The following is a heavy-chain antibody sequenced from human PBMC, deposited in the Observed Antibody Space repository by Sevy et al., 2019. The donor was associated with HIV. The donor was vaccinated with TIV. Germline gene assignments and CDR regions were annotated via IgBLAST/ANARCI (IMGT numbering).Heavy chain of an antibody. V-gene: IGHV3-30*03. CDR2: MSYDGSRK. CDR1: GFSFSIHG. J-gene: IGHJ5*02. CDR3: ARDRWFDP. Sequence: GGSLRLSCAASGFSFSIHGMHWVRQAPGKGLEWVAVMSYDGSRKYYADSVKGRFTISRDNSKNTLYLQMNSLRAEGTAVYYCARDRWFDPWGQGTLVTVSS.